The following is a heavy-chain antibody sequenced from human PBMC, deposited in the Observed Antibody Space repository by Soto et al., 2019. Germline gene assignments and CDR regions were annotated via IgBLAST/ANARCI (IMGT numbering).Heavy chain of an antibody. Sequence: TSAEVSCEASGYTYTSYCISWVRQAKGQGLEWMGWISAYNGNTNYAQMLQGRVTMTTDTSTSTAYMELRSLTSDDTAVYYCAGNLAYCGGDCYSYAFDIWGQGTMVTGSS. J-gene: IGHJ3*02. CDR2: ISAYNGNT. D-gene: IGHD2-21*01. CDR3: AGNLAYCGGDCYSYAFDI. CDR1: GYTYTSYC. V-gene: IGHV1-18*01.